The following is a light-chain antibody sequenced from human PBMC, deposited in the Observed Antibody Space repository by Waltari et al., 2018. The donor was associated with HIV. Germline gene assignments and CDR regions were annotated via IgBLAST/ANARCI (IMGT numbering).Light chain of an antibody. CDR3: ISYTTTDFYV. CDR2: EVG. CDR1: SSDMSTYNR. Sequence: QSALTQPASVSGSPGQSITISCTDSSSDMSTYNRVSWYQQHPGKAPKLIIYEVGNRPSGVSNRFSGSKSGNTASLTISGLQAEDDADYYCISYTTTDFYVFGPGTWVTVL. V-gene: IGLV2-14*01. J-gene: IGLJ1*01.